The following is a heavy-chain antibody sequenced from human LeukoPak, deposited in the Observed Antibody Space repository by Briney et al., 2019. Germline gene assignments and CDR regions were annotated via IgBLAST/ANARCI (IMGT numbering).Heavy chain of an antibody. J-gene: IGHJ3*02. CDR2: IYYSGST. V-gene: IGHV4-31*03. D-gene: IGHD3-16*01. CDR1: GGSISSGGYY. CDR3: ARRRRDYDSPNAFDI. Sequence: SETLSLTCTVSGGSISSGGYYWSWIRQHPGKGLEWIGYIYYSGSTYYNPSLKSRVTISVDTSKNQFFLKLSSVTAADTAVYYCARRRRDYDSPNAFDIWGQGTMVTVSS.